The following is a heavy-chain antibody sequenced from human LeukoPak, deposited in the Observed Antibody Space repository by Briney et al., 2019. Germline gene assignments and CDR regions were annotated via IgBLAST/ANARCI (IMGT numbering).Heavy chain of an antibody. CDR1: GGSISSSSYY. CDR2: INYSGST. J-gene: IGHJ4*02. D-gene: IGHD6-19*01. CDR3: ARDVAGYYSF. Sequence: SETLSLTCTVSGGSISSSSYYWAWIRQPPGKRPEWIASINYSGSTYYNLFLKSRVTISIDTSKNQFSLKLSSMTAADTAVYFCARDVAGYYSFWGQGTLVTVSS. V-gene: IGHV4-39*07.